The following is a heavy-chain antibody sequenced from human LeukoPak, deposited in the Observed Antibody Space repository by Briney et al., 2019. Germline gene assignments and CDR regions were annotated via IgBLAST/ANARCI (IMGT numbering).Heavy chain of an antibody. V-gene: IGHV1-46*01. CDR3: ARDRGGRGYSYGYDNWFDP. D-gene: IGHD5-18*01. Sequence: ASVKVSCKASGYTFTSYYMHWVRQAPGQGLEWMGIINPSGGSTSYAQKFQGRVTMTRDMSTSTVYMELSSLRSEDTAVYYCARDRGGRGYSYGYDNWFDPWGQGTLVTVSS. J-gene: IGHJ5*02. CDR2: INPSGGST. CDR1: GYTFTSYY.